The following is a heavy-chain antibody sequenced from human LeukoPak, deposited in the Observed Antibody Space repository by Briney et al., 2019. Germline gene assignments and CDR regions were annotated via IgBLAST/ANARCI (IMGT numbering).Heavy chain of an antibody. Sequence: SETLSLTCAVYGGSFSGYYWSWIRQPPGKGLEWIGEINHSGSTYYNPSLKSRVTISADTSKNQFSLKLSSVTAADTAVYYCARGVGGLLRYYFDYWGQGTLVTVSS. J-gene: IGHJ4*02. CDR3: ARGVGGLLRYYFDY. CDR1: GGSFSGYY. CDR2: INHSGST. D-gene: IGHD6-19*01. V-gene: IGHV4-34*01.